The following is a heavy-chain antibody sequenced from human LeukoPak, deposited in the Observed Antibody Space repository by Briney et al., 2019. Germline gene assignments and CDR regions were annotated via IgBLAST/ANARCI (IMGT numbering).Heavy chain of an antibody. V-gene: IGHV3-9*01. J-gene: IGHJ4*02. CDR1: GFTFDAYA. CDR3: ARGGITGENDY. Sequence: GGSLRLSCAASGFTFDAYAMHWVRQAPGKGLEWVSGISWNGGGMGYAVSVKGRFTISRDNAKNSLYLQMNSLRDEDTALYYCARGGITGENDYWGQGTLVTVSS. CDR2: ISWNGGGM. D-gene: IGHD1-20*01.